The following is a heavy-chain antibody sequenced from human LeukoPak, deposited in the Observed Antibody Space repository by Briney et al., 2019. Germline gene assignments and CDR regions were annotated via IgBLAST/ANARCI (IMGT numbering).Heavy chain of an antibody. CDR3: ARSRDFTRPSAFDI. CDR2: INWNGGST. J-gene: IGHJ3*02. Sequence: RAGGSLRLSCAASRFTFSNAWMSWVRQAPGKGLEWVSGINWNGGSTGYADSVKGRFTISRDNAKNSLYLQMNSLRAEDTALYYCARSRDFTRPSAFDIWGQGTMVTVSS. CDR1: RFTFSNAW. V-gene: IGHV3-20*04. D-gene: IGHD3-9*01.